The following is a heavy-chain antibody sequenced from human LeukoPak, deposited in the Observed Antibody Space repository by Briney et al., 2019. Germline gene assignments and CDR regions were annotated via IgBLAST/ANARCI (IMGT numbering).Heavy chain of an antibody. CDR3: ARAPIEAMVRGVLDY. CDR2: IIPIFGTA. V-gene: IGHV1-69*06. CDR1: GGTFSSYA. J-gene: IGHJ4*02. D-gene: IGHD3-10*01. Sequence: ASVTVSCKASGGTFSSYAISWVRQAPGQGLEWMGGIIPIFGTANYAQKFQGRVTITADKSTSTAYVELSSLRSEDTAVYYCARAPIEAMVRGVLDYWGQGTLVTVSS.